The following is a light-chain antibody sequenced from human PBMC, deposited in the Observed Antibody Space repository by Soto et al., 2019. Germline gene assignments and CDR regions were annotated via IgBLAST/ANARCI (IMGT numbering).Light chain of an antibody. J-gene: IGKJ1*01. CDR2: GAS. CDR1: QSVRSTS. Sequence: DIVLTQSPGTLSLSPGERASISCRASQSVRSTSLAWYQQKPGQPPRLLIYGASCKATGIPNRVSGRGSGTDFATTISSLEREVFAVYFGQQYGDSPDTYRWTFGQGTKVEFK. V-gene: IGKV3-20*01. CDR3: QQYGDSPDTYRWT.